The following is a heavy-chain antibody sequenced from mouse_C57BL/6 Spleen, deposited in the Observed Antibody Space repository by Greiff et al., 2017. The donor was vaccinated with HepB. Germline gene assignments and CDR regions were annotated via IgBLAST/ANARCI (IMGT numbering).Heavy chain of an antibody. D-gene: IGHD1-1*01. J-gene: IGHJ1*03. CDR3: ARSEYGSSYWYFDV. Sequence: QVQLQQSGAELVMPGASVKLSCKASGYTFTSYWMHWVKQRPGQGLEWIGEIDPSDSYTNYNQKFKGKSTLTVDKSSSTAYMQLSSLTSEDSAVYYCARSEYGSSYWYFDVWGTGTTVTVSS. CDR1: GYTFTSYW. CDR2: IDPSDSYT. V-gene: IGHV1-69*01.